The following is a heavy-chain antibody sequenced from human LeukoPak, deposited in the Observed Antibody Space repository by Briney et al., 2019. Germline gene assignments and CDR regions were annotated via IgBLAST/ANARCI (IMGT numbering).Heavy chain of an antibody. J-gene: IGHJ5*02. Sequence: ASVKVSCKTSGYIFTNHYMYWVRQAPGQGLEWMGLINPSGSSTLCAEEFRGRIIMTRDMSTATDYMELSSLRSEDTAVYYCARDNSIADRGWWFDPWGQGTLVTVSS. V-gene: IGHV1-46*01. CDR3: ARDNSIADRGWWFDP. CDR1: GYIFTNHY. CDR2: INPSGSST. D-gene: IGHD4-23*01.